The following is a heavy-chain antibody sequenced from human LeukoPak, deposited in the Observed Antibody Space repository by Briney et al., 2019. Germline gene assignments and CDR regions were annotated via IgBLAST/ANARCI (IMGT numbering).Heavy chain of an antibody. D-gene: IGHD2-8*02. CDR2: IESKSDGGTT. Sequence: GGSLRLSCAASGFTFSTYAMSWVRQTPGKGLEWVGRIESKSDGGTTDYAAPVKGRCIISRDDSESTLYLELNSLKIEDTGIYYCLVQYFFDYWGQGTLVTVSS. CDR1: GFTFSTYA. J-gene: IGHJ4*02. CDR3: LVQYFFDY. V-gene: IGHV3-15*04.